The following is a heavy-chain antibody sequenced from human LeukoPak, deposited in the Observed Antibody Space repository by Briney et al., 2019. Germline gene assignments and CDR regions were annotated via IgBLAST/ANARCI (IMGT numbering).Heavy chain of an antibody. V-gene: IGHV4-34*01. D-gene: IGHD3-10*01. Sequence: SETLSLTCAVYGGSFSGYYWSWIRQPPGKGLEWIGEINHSGSTNYNPSLKSRVTISVDTSKNQFSLKLSSVTAADTAVYYCARGLVTMVRGVIGYYYYYYMDVWGKGTTVTVSS. CDR2: INHSGST. CDR3: ARGLVTMVRGVIGYYYYYYMDV. CDR1: GGSFSGYY. J-gene: IGHJ6*03.